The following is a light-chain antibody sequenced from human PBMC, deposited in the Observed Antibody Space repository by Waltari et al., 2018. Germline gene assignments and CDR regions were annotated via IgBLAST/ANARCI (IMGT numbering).Light chain of an antibody. Sequence: DIQVTQSPSSLSASVGDRVTITCRTSQSISTSLNWYQQKPGKPPKLLIFAASALQSGVSSRFSGSGSQTDFTLTSRNLQPEDFATYYCQQSYRAPQTFGGGTKVDMK. CDR2: AAS. V-gene: IGKV1-39*01. J-gene: IGKJ4*01. CDR1: QSISTS. CDR3: QQSYRAPQT.